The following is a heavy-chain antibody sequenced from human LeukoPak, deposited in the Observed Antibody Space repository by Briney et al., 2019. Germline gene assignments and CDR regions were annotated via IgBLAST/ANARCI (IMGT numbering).Heavy chain of an antibody. CDR3: ARGSRDGYNHFDY. D-gene: IGHD5-24*01. CDR1: GGSTTSYH. Sequence: SGTLSLXCTISGGSTTSYHWSWIRQPPGKGLEWIGYIYYSGSTNYNPSLKSRVTISVDTSKNQFSLNLRSVTAADTAVYYCARGSRDGYNHFDYWGQGTLVTVSS. J-gene: IGHJ4*02. V-gene: IGHV4-59*01. CDR2: IYYSGST.